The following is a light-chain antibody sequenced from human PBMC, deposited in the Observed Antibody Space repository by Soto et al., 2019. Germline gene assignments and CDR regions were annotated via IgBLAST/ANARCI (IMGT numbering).Light chain of an antibody. J-gene: IGKJ5*01. CDR1: QSVSRSD. CDR2: GAS. Sequence: IVVTQSPGTLSLTPGERATLSCRASQSVSRSDLAWYQQKPGQAPRLLIYGASSRATDIPDRFSGSGSGTDFTLTISRLEPEDFAVYYCEQYGSSPYTFGQGTRLEIK. V-gene: IGKV3-20*01. CDR3: EQYGSSPYT.